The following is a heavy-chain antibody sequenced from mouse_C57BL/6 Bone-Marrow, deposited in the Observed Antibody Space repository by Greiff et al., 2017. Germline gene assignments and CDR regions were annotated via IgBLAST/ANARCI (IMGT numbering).Heavy chain of an antibody. V-gene: IGHV5-15*01. D-gene: IGHD3-2*02. CDR1: GFTFSDYG. CDR2: ISNLACSI. J-gene: IGHJ2*01. Sequence: EVQLVESGGGLVQPGGSLKLSCAASGFTFSDYGMAWVRQAPRTGPEWVAFISNLACSIYYADTVTGRFTISRENAKNTLYLEMSSLRSEDTAMYYCARKAQGTFDYWGQGTTLTVSA. CDR3: ARKAQGTFDY.